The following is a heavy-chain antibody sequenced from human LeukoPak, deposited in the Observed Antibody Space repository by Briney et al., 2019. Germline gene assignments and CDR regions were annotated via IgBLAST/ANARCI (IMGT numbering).Heavy chain of an antibody. CDR1: GFTFSSYA. Sequence: GGTLRLSCAASGFTFSSYAMSWVRQAPGKGLEWVSAISGSGGNTYYADSVKGRFTISRDYSKNTLYLQMNSLRAEDTAVYYCARAEPYCTNGVCYQGDYWGQGTLVTVSS. CDR3: ARAEPYCTNGVCYQGDY. V-gene: IGHV3-23*01. D-gene: IGHD2-8*01. CDR2: ISGSGGNT. J-gene: IGHJ4*02.